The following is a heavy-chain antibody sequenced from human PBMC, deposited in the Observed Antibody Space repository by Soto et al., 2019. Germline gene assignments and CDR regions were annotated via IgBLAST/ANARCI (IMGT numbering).Heavy chain of an antibody. CDR1: GGSISRYY. J-gene: IGHJ5*02. CDR3: ARHWNYGNWFDP. CDR2: IYTSGST. V-gene: IGHV4-4*07. D-gene: IGHD1-7*01. Sequence: SETLSLTCTVSGGSISRYYWSWIRQPAGKGLEWIGRIYTSGSTNYNPSLKSRVTMSVDTSKNQFSLKLSSVTAADTAVYYCARHWNYGNWFDPWGQGTLVTVSS.